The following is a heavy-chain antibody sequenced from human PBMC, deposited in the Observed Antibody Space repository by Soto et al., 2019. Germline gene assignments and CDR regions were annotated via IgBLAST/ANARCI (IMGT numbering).Heavy chain of an antibody. CDR2: INHSGST. V-gene: IGHV4-34*01. D-gene: IGHD3-16*02. J-gene: IGHJ4*02. CDR3: ARAYDIWGSYRSPSTFDF. CDR1: GGSFSGYY. Sequence: SETLSLTCAVYGGSFSGYYWSWIRQPPGKGLEWIGEINHSGSTNYNPSLKSRVTISVDTSKNQFSLKLSSVTAADTAVYYCARAYDIWGSYRSPSTFDFWGQGNLVTVSS.